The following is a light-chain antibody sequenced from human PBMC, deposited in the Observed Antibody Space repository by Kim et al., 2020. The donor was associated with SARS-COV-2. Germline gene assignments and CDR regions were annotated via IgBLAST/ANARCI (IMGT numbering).Light chain of an antibody. J-gene: IGKJ1*01. V-gene: IGKV1-17*01. Sequence: ASVGDRVTITCRASQGIRDDLSWYQQKPGTAPKRLIYTASRLQSGVPSRFSGSGSDTEFTLTISSLQPEDFATYFCLQHNVYPPTFGQGTKVDIK. CDR1: QGIRDD. CDR3: LQHNVYPPT. CDR2: TAS.